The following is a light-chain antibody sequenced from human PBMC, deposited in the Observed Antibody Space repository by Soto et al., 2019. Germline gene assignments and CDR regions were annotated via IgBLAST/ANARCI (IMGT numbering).Light chain of an antibody. V-gene: IGKV3D-11*01. CDR1: QAVNTR. CDR2: LAS. J-gene: IGKJ1*01. Sequence: EIVLTQSPATLSSFPGDRVTLSCRASQAVNTRLAWYQHKPGQAPRLLIYLASNRAAGVPARFSGSGTGPDFTLTISYVDPEDFAVYSCHQRQSWPRTFGQGTKVDIK. CDR3: HQRQSWPRT.